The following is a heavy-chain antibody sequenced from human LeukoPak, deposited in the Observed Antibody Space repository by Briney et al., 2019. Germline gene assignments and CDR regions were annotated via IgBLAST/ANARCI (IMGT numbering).Heavy chain of an antibody. D-gene: IGHD3-22*01. CDR1: GGSISSSRYY. CDR3: ARLVYDSSGYFDY. Sequence: SETLSLTCTVSGGSISSSRYYWGWIRQPPGKGLEWIGSIYYSGSTYYNPSLKSRVTISVNPPKNQFSLKLSPVTAADTAVYYCARLVYDSSGYFDYWGQGTLVTVSS. CDR2: IYYSGST. J-gene: IGHJ4*02. V-gene: IGHV4-39*01.